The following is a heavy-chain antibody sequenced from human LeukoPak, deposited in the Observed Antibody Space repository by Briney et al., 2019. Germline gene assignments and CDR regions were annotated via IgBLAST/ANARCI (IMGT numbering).Heavy chain of an antibody. CDR3: VRRGSYFDY. J-gene: IGHJ4*02. D-gene: IGHD6-6*01. Sequence: GGSLRLSCAASGFTFSNYAMSWVRQAPGKGLEWVSIISLTGGSTYYADSVKGRFTISRDNSKNTLYLHINSLRVEDTARYYCVRRGSYFDYWGQGTLVAVSS. CDR1: GFTFSNYA. CDR2: ISLTGGST. V-gene: IGHV3-23*01.